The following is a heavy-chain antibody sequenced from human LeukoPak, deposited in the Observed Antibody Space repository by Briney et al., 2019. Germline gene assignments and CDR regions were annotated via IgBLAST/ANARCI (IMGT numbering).Heavy chain of an antibody. CDR2: MYLSGTT. V-gene: IGHV4-4*02. Sequence: SGTLSLTCTVSGGSINSLDLWSWVRQPPGKGLEWIGEMYLSGTTHSNPSVKSRVTISIDKSKNQFFLNLSSVTAADTAVYYCAGLVGRYSSGLYYYYFDYWGQGTLVTVSS. D-gene: IGHD3-22*01. CDR1: GGSINSLDL. J-gene: IGHJ4*02. CDR3: AGLVGRYSSGLYYYYFDY.